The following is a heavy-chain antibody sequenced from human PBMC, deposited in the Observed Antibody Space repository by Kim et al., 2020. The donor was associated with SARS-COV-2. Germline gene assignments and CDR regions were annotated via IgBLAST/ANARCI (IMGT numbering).Heavy chain of an antibody. V-gene: IGHV1-69*13. Sequence: SVKVFCKASGGTFSSYAISWVRQAPGQGLEWMGGIIPIFGTANYAQKFQGRVTITADESTSTAYMELSSLRSEDTAVYYCAREEYGGNSAHYYYYGMDVWGQGTTVTVSS. J-gene: IGHJ6*02. D-gene: IGHD2-21*02. CDR1: GGTFSSYA. CDR3: AREEYGGNSAHYYYYGMDV. CDR2: IIPIFGTA.